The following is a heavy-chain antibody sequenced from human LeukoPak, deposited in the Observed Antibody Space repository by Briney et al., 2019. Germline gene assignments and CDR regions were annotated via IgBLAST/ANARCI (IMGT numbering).Heavy chain of an antibody. CDR3: ATAPYYYDSIDYPDY. J-gene: IGHJ4*02. Sequence: GGSLRLSCAASGFTFSSYAMSWVRQAPGKGLEWVSAISGSGGSTYYADSVKGRFTISRDNSKNSLYLQMNSLRAEDTAVYFCATAPYYYDSIDYPDYWGQGALVTVSS. CDR2: ISGSGGST. D-gene: IGHD3-22*01. CDR1: GFTFSSYA. V-gene: IGHV3-23*01.